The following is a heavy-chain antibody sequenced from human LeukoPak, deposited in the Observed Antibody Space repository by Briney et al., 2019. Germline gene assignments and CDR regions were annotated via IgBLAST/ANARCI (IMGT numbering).Heavy chain of an antibody. CDR2: IFSSGST. CDR3: ARGVPMSY. CDR1: SGSISNDNYY. Sequence: SETLSLTCTVSSGSISNDNYYWSWIRQPAGKGLEWIGRIFSSGSTNYNPSLKSRVTISLDTSKNQFSLKLSSVTAADTAVYYCARGVPMSYWGQGTLVTVSS. D-gene: IGHD1-1*01. J-gene: IGHJ4*02. V-gene: IGHV4-61*02.